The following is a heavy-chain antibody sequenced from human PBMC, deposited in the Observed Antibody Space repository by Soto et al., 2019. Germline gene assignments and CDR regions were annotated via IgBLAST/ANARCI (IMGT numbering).Heavy chain of an antibody. V-gene: IGHV3-30*18. CDR1: GFTFSSYG. D-gene: IGHD2-2*01. J-gene: IGHJ4*02. CDR3: AKESSTLNY. CDR2: ISYDGSNK. Sequence: QVQLVESGGGVVQPGRSLRLSCAASGFTFSSYGMHWVRQAPGKGLEWVAVISYDGSNKYYADSVKGRFTISRDNSKNTLYLQMNSLRAEDTAVYYCAKESSTLNYWGQGTLVTVSS.